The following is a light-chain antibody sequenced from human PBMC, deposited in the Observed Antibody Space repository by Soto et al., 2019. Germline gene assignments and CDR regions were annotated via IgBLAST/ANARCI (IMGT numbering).Light chain of an antibody. Sequence: IVLTQSPGTLSLSPGERATLSCRASQSVSSSYLAWYQHKPGQAPRPLIYGASSRATGIPDRFSGSGSGTDFTLTISRLEPEDFAVYYCHQYGSSPYTFGQGTKLEIK. CDR2: GAS. CDR3: HQYGSSPYT. V-gene: IGKV3-20*01. CDR1: QSVSSSY. J-gene: IGKJ2*01.